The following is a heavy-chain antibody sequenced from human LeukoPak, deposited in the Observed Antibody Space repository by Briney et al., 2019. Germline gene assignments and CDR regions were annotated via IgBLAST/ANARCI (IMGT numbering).Heavy chain of an antibody. Sequence: GGSLRLSCAASGFTFSSYAMSWVRQAPGKGLEWVSYIGSSGTTVYYADSVKGRFTISRDNANSSLYLEMNSLRADDSALYYCARADSTDGFDIWGHGTMVTVSS. D-gene: IGHD3/OR15-3a*01. V-gene: IGHV3-48*04. J-gene: IGHJ3*02. CDR3: ARADSTDGFDI. CDR2: IGSSGTTV. CDR1: GFTFSSYA.